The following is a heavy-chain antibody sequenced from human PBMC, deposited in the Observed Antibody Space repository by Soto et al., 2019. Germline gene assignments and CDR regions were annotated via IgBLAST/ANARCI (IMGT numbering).Heavy chain of an antibody. J-gene: IGHJ3*02. CDR2: ISAYNGNT. CDR1: GYTFTSYG. Sequence: ASVKVSCKASGYTFTSYGISWVRQAPGQGLEWMGWISAYNGNTNYAQKLQGRVTMTTDTSTSTAYMELRSLRSDDTAVYYCARDFPPFRLLVLREAFDIWGKGTMVTVS. D-gene: IGHD6-6*01. V-gene: IGHV1-18*01. CDR3: ARDFPPFRLLVLREAFDI.